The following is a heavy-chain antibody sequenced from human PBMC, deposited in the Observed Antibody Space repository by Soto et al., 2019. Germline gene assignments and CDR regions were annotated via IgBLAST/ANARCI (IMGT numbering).Heavy chain of an antibody. CDR2: INHSGST. CDR1: GGSFSGYY. J-gene: IGHJ4*02. Sequence: SETLSLTCAVYGGSFSGYYWSWIRQPPGKGLEWIGEINHSGSTNYNPSLKSRVTISVDTSKNQFSLKLSSVTAADTAVYYCARGEAGTDLRHWGQGTLVTVSS. D-gene: IGHD6-19*01. V-gene: IGHV4-34*01. CDR3: ARGEAGTDLRH.